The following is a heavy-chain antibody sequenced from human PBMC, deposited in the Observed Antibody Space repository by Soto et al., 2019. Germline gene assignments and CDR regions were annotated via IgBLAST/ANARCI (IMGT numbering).Heavy chain of an antibody. Sequence: QVQLVDSGGGLVKPGGSLRLSCAASGFIFSDFHMTWIRQAPGKGLELVAYISSRGDTIYYADSVRGRITISRDNDKXSLFLQMSSLRVEDTAVYYCVRDRRISGINRGLDYWGRGTLVTVSS. D-gene: IGHD1-20*01. V-gene: IGHV3-11*01. CDR3: VRDRRISGINRGLDY. J-gene: IGHJ4*02. CDR1: GFIFSDFH. CDR2: ISSRGDTI.